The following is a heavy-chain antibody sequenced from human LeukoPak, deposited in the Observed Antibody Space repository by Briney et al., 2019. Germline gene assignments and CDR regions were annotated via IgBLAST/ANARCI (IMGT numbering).Heavy chain of an antibody. V-gene: IGHV4-4*07. D-gene: IGHD2-15*01. J-gene: IGHJ6*03. CDR2: IYPSGST. CDR3: VRELKPPAGYYYFYLLDV. Sequence: SETLSLTCTISTDSITKSYWNWVRQPAGKGLEWIGRIYPSGSTNYNPSLKSRVTFSLDTSKNQFSLSLTSVTAADTAVYYCVRELKPPAGYYYFYLLDVWGRGTTVTVSS. CDR1: TDSITKSY.